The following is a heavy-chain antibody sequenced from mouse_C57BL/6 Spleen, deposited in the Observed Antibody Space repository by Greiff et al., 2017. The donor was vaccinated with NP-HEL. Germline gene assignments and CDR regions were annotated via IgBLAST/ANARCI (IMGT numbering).Heavy chain of an antibody. D-gene: IGHD2-1*01. Sequence: QVQLQQPGAELVRPGTSVKLSCKASGYTFTSYWMHWVKQRPGQGLEWIGVIDPSDSYTNYNQKFKGKATLTVDTSSSTAYMQLSSLTSEDSAVYYCARYYGNYLDYWGQGTTLTVSS. CDR3: ARYYGNYLDY. CDR1: GYTFTSYW. CDR2: IDPSDSYT. V-gene: IGHV1-59*01. J-gene: IGHJ2*01.